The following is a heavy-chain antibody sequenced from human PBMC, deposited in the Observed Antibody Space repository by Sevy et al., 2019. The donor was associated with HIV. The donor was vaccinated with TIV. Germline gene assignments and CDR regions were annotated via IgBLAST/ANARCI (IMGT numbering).Heavy chain of an antibody. D-gene: IGHD4-17*01. V-gene: IGHV3-15*01. CDR2: IKSKTDGGTT. Sequence: GGSLRLSCAASGFTFSNAWMSWVRQAPGKGLEWVGRIKSKTDGGTTDYAAPVKGRFTISRDDSKNTLYLQMNSLKTEDTAVYYCTNVERHDYGDDAFDIWGQGTMVTVSS. CDR1: GFTFSNAW. J-gene: IGHJ3*02. CDR3: TNVERHDYGDDAFDI.